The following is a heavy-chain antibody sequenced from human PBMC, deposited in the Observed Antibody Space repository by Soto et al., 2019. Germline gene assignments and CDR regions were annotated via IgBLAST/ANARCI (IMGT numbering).Heavy chain of an antibody. CDR3: ARGSPDY. V-gene: IGHV3-30-3*01. CDR1: GFTFSSYA. J-gene: IGHJ4*02. D-gene: IGHD1-26*01. Sequence: GGSLRLSCAASGFTFSSYAMHWVRQAPGKGLEWVAVISYDGSNKYYADSVKGRFTISRDNSKNTLYLQMNSLRAEDTAVYYCARGSPDYWGQGTLVTVS. CDR2: ISYDGSNK.